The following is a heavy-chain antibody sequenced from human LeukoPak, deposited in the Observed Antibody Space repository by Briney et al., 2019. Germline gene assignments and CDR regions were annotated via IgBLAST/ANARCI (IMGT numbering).Heavy chain of an antibody. J-gene: IGHJ6*03. V-gene: IGHV3-7*01. Sequence: AGGSLRLSCAASGFTFSSYWMSRVPQAPGKGLERVANIKQDGSEKYYVDSVKGRFTISRDNAKSSLYLQMNSLRAEDTAVYYCAGGSYYNYYYYMDVWGKGTTVTVSS. CDR2: IKQDGSEK. CDR1: GFTFSSYW. CDR3: AGGSYYNYYYYMDV. D-gene: IGHD1-26*01.